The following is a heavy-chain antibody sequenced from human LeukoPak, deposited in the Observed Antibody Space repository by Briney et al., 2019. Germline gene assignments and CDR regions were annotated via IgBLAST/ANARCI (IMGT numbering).Heavy chain of an antibody. J-gene: IGHJ4*02. CDR3: ARENVDTAYYFDY. D-gene: IGHD5-18*01. V-gene: IGHV4-39*02. CDR1: GGSIRSSSYY. Sequence: SETLSLTCTVSGGSIRSSSYYWGWIRQPPGKGLEWIGSIYYSGSTYYNASLKSRGTISVDTSKNQFSLKLNSVTAADTAVYYCARENVDTAYYFDYWGQGTLVTVSS. CDR2: IYYSGST.